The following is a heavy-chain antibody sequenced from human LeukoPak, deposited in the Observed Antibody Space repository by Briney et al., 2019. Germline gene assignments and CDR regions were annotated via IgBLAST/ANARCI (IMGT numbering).Heavy chain of an antibody. Sequence: SETLSLTCTVSGGSINSNGYYWGWIRQSPGKGLEWIGSMFYSGSTDYNPSLKSRVTISVDTSKNQFSLKLTSVAAADTAVYYCARQFYYDSSRYWHAFDIWGQGTMVTVSS. CDR1: GGSINSNGYY. D-gene: IGHD3-22*01. CDR3: ARQFYYDSSRYWHAFDI. J-gene: IGHJ3*02. V-gene: IGHV4-39*01. CDR2: MFYSGST.